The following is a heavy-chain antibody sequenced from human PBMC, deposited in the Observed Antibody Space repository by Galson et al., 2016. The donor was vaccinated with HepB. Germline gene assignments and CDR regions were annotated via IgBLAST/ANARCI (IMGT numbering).Heavy chain of an antibody. Sequence: PALVKPTQTLTLTCSFSGFSLKTSGMRVSWIRQPPGKALEWLARIDWDDDKFYSTSLKTRLSISKDTSKNQVVLTMTNMDPVDTATYFCARMGSGNYPFDYWGQGILVTVSS. V-gene: IGHV2-70*04. D-gene: IGHD1-26*01. CDR2: IDWDDDK. CDR3: ARMGSGNYPFDY. J-gene: IGHJ4*02. CDR1: GFSLKTSGMR.